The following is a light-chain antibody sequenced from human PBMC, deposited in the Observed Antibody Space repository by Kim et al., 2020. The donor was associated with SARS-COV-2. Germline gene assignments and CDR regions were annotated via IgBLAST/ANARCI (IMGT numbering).Light chain of an antibody. J-gene: IGLJ2*01. CDR3: QVWDTSSDPVV. CDR1: NIRRKS. CDR2: DDN. Sequence: ATGKTASMTSGGKNIRRKSVHWYQQQTGQDAALVVYDDNSRPSGMPERFSGANSGSTATLTISRVEDGDEADYYCQVWDTSSDPVVFGGGTQLTVL. V-gene: IGLV3-21*03.